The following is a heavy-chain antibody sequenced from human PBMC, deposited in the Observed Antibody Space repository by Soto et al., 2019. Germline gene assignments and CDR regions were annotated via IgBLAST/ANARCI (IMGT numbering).Heavy chain of an antibody. CDR3: ASLLEYSSSDYYYYGMDV. CDR1: GYSFTSYW. J-gene: IGHJ6*02. CDR2: IDPSDSYT. V-gene: IGHV5-10-1*01. D-gene: IGHD6-6*01. Sequence: GESLKISCKGSGYSFTSYWISWVRQMPGKGLEWMGRIDPSDSYTNYSPSFQGHVTISADKSISTAYLQWSSLKASDTAMYYCASLLEYSSSDYYYYGMDVWGQGTTGTVSS.